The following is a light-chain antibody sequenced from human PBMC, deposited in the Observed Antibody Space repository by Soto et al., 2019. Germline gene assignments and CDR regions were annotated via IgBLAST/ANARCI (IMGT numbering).Light chain of an antibody. CDR3: QQLNSYPLT. CDR1: QAISSH. V-gene: IGKV1-9*01. Sequence: DIHMTQSPSTLSASVGDRVTITCRASQAISSHLAWYQQKPGKAPNLLIYGASTLQSGVPSRFSGSGSGTQFTLTISSLQPEDFATYYCQQLNSYPLTFGPGTKVDIK. J-gene: IGKJ3*01. CDR2: GAS.